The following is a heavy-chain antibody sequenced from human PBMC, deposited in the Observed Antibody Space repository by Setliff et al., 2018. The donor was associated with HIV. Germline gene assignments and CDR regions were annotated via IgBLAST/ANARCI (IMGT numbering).Heavy chain of an antibody. D-gene: IGHD2-21*01. CDR3: AREEANRGYYYYMDV. V-gene: IGHV4-59*01. J-gene: IGHJ6*03. Sequence: ETLSLTCTVSGGSISSYYWNRIRQPPGKGLEWIGYVYYSGSTNYNPSLKSRVTISVDTSKNQFSLKLSSVTAADTAVYYCAREEANRGYYYYMDVWGKGTTVTVSS. CDR2: VYYSGST. CDR1: GGSISSYY.